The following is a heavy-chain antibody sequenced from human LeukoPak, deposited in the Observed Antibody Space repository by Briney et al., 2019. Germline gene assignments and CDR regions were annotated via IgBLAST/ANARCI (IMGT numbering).Heavy chain of an antibody. V-gene: IGHV4-59*08. CDR3: ARTLRRYSSSQYYFDY. J-gene: IGHJ4*02. CDR1: GGSISSYY. D-gene: IGHD6-13*01. Sequence: NPSETLSLTCTVSGGSISSYYWSWIRQPPGKGLEWIGHIYYSGSTNYNPSLKSRVTISVDTSKNQFSLKLSSVTAADTAVYYCARTLRRYSSSQYYFDYWGQGTLVTVSS. CDR2: IYYSGST.